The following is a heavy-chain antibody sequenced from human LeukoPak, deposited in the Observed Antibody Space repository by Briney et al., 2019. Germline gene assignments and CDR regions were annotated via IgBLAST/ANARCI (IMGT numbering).Heavy chain of an antibody. D-gene: IGHD3-10*01. CDR1: GFTFINYG. Sequence: GGSLRLSCAASGFTFINYGMHWVRQAPGKGLEWVAFIRYDRSNQYYADSVKGQFTISRDNSKNTVYLQMNSLRAEDTAAYYCAKVSGFYFDYWGQGTLVTVSS. J-gene: IGHJ4*02. CDR2: IRYDRSNQ. V-gene: IGHV3-30*02. CDR3: AKVSGFYFDY.